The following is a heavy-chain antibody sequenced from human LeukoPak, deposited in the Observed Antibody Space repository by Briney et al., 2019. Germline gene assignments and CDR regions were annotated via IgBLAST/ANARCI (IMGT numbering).Heavy chain of an antibody. CDR3: ARSNYGDYDTPLYYYYYYMDV. J-gene: IGHJ6*03. CDR1: GGSISSYY. CDR2: IYTSGST. Sequence: SETLSLTCTVSGGSISSYYWSWIRQPAGKGLEWIGRIYTSGSTNYNPSLKSRVTMSVDTSKNQFSLKLSSVTAADTAVYYCARSNYGDYDTPLYYYYYYMDVWGKGTTVTISS. V-gene: IGHV4-4*07. D-gene: IGHD4-17*01.